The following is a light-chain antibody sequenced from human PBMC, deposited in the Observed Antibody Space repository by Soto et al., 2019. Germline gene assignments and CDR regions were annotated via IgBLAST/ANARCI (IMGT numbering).Light chain of an antibody. Sequence: EIMLTQSPATLSLSPGERATLSCRASQSVSSYLAWYQQKPGQPPRLLIYDASNRATGIPARFSGSGSGTDFTLTISSLEPEDFAVYFCQQRSNWRMTFGQGTKVEIK. V-gene: IGKV3-11*01. CDR2: DAS. CDR3: QQRSNWRMT. J-gene: IGKJ1*01. CDR1: QSVSSY.